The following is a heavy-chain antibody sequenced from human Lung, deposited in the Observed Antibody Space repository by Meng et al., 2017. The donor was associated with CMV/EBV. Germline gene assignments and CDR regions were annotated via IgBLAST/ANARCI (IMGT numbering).Heavy chain of an antibody. V-gene: IGHV4-61*01. CDR3: ARDLAKNWNYFDY. CDR1: GGSVSSGNYC. D-gene: IGHD3-3*01. Sequence: SGGSVSSGNYCWSWIRQSPGKGLEWIGYIYYSGTTNYNPSLKSRVTIAVDTSKNQFSLKLSSVTAADTAVYYCARDLAKNWNYFDYWGQGTLVTVSS. CDR2: IYYSGTT. J-gene: IGHJ4*02.